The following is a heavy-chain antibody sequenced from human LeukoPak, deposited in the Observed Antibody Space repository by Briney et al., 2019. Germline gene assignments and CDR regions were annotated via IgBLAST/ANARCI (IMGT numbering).Heavy chain of an antibody. CDR3: YGSGSYYNNWFDP. D-gene: IGHD3-10*01. Sequence: GGSVRLSCPACGFILDHYAMHGLRQAPWKGMEWVSGISWNSGSIGYADSVKGRFTISRDNAKNSLYLQMNSLRAEDTALYYCYGSGSYYNNWFDPWGQGTLVTVSS. CDR1: GFILDHYA. V-gene: IGHV3-9*01. J-gene: IGHJ5*02. CDR2: ISWNSGSI.